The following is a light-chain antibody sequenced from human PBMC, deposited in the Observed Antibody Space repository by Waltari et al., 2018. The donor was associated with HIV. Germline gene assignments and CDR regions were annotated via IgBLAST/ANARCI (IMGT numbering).Light chain of an antibody. CDR3: GTWDTSLDAGV. CDR1: SSNIGNKY. CDR2: DNN. Sequence: SVLTQPPSVSAAPAQQVTIPCSGSSSNIGNKYVSWFQQLPGAAPRFLIYDNNQRPSGVPDRFSGSRSGTSATLGVSGLQPGDEADYYCGTWDTSLDAGVFGGGTKLTVL. J-gene: IGLJ3*02. V-gene: IGLV1-51*01.